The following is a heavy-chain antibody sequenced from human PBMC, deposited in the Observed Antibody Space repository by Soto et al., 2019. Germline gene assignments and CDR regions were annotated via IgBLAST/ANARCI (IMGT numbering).Heavy chain of an antibody. CDR2: ISNYNGDT. D-gene: IGHD6-19*01. CDR1: VYTFTRYS. J-gene: IGHJ5*02. V-gene: IGHV1-18*04. CDR3: ARGDSTGSPTGWFDP. Sequence: GXSVKVSCKASVYTFTRYSINWVRQAPGQGLEWVGWISNYNGDTKYAEKFQGRVTLTTDTSTTTTYMDLRSLTSDDTAVYFCARGDSTGSPTGWFDPWGQGTLVTASS.